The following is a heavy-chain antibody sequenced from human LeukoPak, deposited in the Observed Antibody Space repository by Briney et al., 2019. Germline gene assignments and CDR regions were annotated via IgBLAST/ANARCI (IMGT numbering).Heavy chain of an antibody. CDR3: ARGESIAVAGACYFDY. D-gene: IGHD6-19*01. CDR2: IYYSGST. CDR1: GGSISSYY. J-gene: IGHJ4*02. V-gene: IGHV4-59*01. Sequence: SETLSLTCTVSGGSISSYYWSWIRQPPGKGLEWIGYIYYSGSTNYNPSLKSRVTISVDTSKNQFSLKLSSVIAADTAVYYCARGESIAVAGACYFDYWGQGTLVTVSS.